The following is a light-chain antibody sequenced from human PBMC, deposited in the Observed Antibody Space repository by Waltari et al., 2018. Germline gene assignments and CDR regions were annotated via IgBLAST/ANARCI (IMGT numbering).Light chain of an antibody. CDR2: RAS. V-gene: IGKV4-1*01. J-gene: IGKJ2*01. Sequence: DIVMTQSPDSLAVSLGERATINCQSSQTVLYSSNNKNYLAWYQQKPGQPPKLVIYRASTRESGVPDRFSASGSGTDFNFTISSLQAEDVAVYYCQQYYTSPYTFAQGTKLEI. CDR1: QTVLYSSNNKNY. CDR3: QQYYTSPYT.